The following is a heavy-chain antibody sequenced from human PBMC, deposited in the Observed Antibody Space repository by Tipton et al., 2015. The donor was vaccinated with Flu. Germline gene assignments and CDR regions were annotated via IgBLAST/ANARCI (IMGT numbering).Heavy chain of an antibody. CDR3: AREAGSSGHAGYFDY. J-gene: IGHJ4*02. V-gene: IGHV3-30*01. Sequence: AVSGSSFSYYIMHWVRQAPGRGLEWVALIPHDGGNEQYAASVRGRFTISRDNSRNTVYLQMNSLMPEDTAIYYCAREAGSSGHAGYFDYWGQGSLVTVSA. D-gene: IGHD5-12*01. CDR1: GSSFSYYI. CDR2: IPHDGGNE.